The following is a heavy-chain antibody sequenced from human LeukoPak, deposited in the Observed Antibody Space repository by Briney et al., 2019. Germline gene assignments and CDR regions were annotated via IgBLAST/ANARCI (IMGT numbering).Heavy chain of an antibody. Sequence: PGGSLTLSCAASGFDFSAYEMNGVRQAPGKGLEWAAYFAGSDTTTHYADSVKGRFTISRDNARNFLYLQMSNLRPEDTALYYCTALGYHLDSWGQGTLVTVSS. D-gene: IGHD3-22*01. V-gene: IGHV3-48*03. J-gene: IGHJ4*02. CDR1: GFDFSAYE. CDR2: FAGSDTTT. CDR3: TALGYHLDS.